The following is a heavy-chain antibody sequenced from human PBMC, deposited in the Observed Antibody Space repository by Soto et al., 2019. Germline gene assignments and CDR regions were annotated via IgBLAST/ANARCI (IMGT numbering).Heavy chain of an antibody. D-gene: IGHD3-22*01. CDR1: GYTFNSYG. CDR3: ARGGYFDSSNYLAY. J-gene: IGHJ4*02. V-gene: IGHV1-3*01. CDR2: INPGNGNT. Sequence: VASVEVSCRASGYTFNSYGINWVRQEPGRGLEWMGWINPGNGNTKYSHQFQGRVIIDRDTSASTAYMELSSLRSEDTAVYYCARGGYFDSSNYLAYWGLGTLVTVSS.